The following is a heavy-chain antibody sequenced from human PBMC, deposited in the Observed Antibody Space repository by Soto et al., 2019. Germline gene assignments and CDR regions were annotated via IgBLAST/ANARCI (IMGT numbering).Heavy chain of an antibody. CDR3: ARGGNPIQLWLRYSYYYGMDV. V-gene: IGHV3-7*01. CDR2: IKQDGSEK. J-gene: IGHJ6*02. Sequence: GGSLRLSCAASGFTFSSYWMSWVRQAPGKGLEWVANIKQDGSEKYYVDSVKGRFTISRDNAKNSLYLQMNSLRAEDTAVYSCARGGNPIQLWLRYSYYYGMDVWGQGTTVTVSS. CDR1: GFTFSSYW. D-gene: IGHD5-18*01.